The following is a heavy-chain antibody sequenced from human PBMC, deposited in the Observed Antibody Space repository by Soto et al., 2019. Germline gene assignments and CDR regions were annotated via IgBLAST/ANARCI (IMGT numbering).Heavy chain of an antibody. Sequence: GGSLRLSCAASGFTFSSYALSWVRQAPGKGLEWVSRISGSGGSTYYADSVKGRFPISRDNSKNTLYLQMNSLRADDTAVYYCAKNYDSSGYYLLVDYWGQGTLVTVSS. CDR1: GFTFSSYA. V-gene: IGHV3-23*01. CDR3: AKNYDSSGYYLLVDY. CDR2: ISGSGGST. D-gene: IGHD3-22*01. J-gene: IGHJ4*02.